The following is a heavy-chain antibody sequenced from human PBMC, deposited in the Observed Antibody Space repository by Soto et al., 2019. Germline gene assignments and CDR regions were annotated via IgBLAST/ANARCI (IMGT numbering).Heavy chain of an antibody. CDR2: IHHSGST. Sequence: KTSETLSLTCAVYGGSFSGSYWRWIRQPPGKGLEWIGEIHHSGSTNYNPSLKSRVTISVDTSKNQFSLKLSSVTAADTAVYYCARSGNVKPHCTDDICPAPYIRSWYSPQFDYWGQGTLVTVSS. J-gene: IGHJ4*02. D-gene: IGHD2-8*01. V-gene: IGHV4-34*01. CDR3: ARSGNVKPHCTDDICPAPYIRSWYSPQFDY. CDR1: GGSFSGSY.